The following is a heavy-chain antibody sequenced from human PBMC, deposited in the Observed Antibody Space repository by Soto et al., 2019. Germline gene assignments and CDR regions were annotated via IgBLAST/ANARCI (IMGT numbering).Heavy chain of an antibody. CDR2: VSGDNGNT. D-gene: IGHD2-15*01. J-gene: IGHJ5*02. CDR1: GYTFSSHG. V-gene: IGHV1-18*01. CDR3: ARDIGYCRSGTGQREGFAP. Sequence: QVQLVQSGAEVKKPGTSVKVSCTASGYTFSSHGISWVRQAPGQGLQWIGWVSGDNGNTNYAQSLQGRVTMTTDTPTTTGPMELGSLRSEDTAVYYCARDIGYCRSGTGQREGFAPWGQGTRVIVSS.